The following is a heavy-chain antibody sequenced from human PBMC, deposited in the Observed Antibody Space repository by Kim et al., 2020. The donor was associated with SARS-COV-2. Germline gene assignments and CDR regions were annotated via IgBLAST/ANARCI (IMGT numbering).Heavy chain of an antibody. D-gene: IGHD3-10*01. Sequence: PSLKSRVTISVDTSKNQFSRKLSSVTAADTAVYYCARGQPPMVRGTIVDYWGQGTLVTVSS. J-gene: IGHJ4*02. CDR3: ARGQPPMVRGTIVDY. V-gene: IGHV4-34*01.